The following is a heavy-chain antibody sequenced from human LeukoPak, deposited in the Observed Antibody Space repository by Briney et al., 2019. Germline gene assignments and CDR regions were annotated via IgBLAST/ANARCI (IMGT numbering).Heavy chain of an antibody. CDR3: ARVGGDQVGY. Sequence: GGSPRLSCAASGLTVSSKYMSWVRQAPGKGLEWVSVIYNNGNTHYADSAKGRFTISRDNSKNTLYLQMNSLRVEDTAVYYCARVGGDQVGYWGQGTLVTVSS. J-gene: IGHJ4*02. CDR2: IYNNGNT. D-gene: IGHD4-17*01. CDR1: GLTVSSKY. V-gene: IGHV3-53*01.